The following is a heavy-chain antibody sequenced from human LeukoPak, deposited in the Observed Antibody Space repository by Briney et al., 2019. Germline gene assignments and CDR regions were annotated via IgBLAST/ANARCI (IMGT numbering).Heavy chain of an antibody. Sequence: GGSLRLSCAASGFTFSSYAMHWVRQAPGKGLEWVAVISYDGSNKYYADSVKGRFTISRDNSKNTLYLQMTSLRAEDTAVYYCARDYSSYYGLDVWGQGTTVTVSS. D-gene: IGHD3-22*01. CDR2: ISYDGSNK. CDR3: ARDYSSYYGLDV. CDR1: GFTFSSYA. J-gene: IGHJ6*02. V-gene: IGHV3-30-3*01.